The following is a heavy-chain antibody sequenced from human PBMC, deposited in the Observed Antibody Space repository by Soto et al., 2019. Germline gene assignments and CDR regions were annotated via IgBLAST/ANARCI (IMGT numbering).Heavy chain of an antibody. D-gene: IGHD3-22*01. CDR2: TYYRSKWYN. CDR3: AKVNSYSSGYYYNPYFDY. CDR1: GDSVSSNSAA. V-gene: IGHV6-1*01. J-gene: IGHJ4*02. Sequence: PSQTLSLTCAISGDSVSSNSAAWNWIRQSPSRGLEWLGRTYYRSKWYNDYAVSVKSRITINPDTSKNTLYLQMNSLRAEDTAVYYCAKVNSYSSGYYYNPYFDYWGQGTLVTVSS.